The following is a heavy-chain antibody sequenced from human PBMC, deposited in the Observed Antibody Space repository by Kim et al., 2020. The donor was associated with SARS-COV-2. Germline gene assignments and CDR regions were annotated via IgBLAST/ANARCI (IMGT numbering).Heavy chain of an antibody. V-gene: IGHV4-31*02. D-gene: IGHD5-12*01. CDR3: ASHIVATIGEYYFDY. Sequence: PSLKSRVTISVDTSKNQFSLKLSSVTAADTAVYYCASHIVATIGEYYFDYWGQGTLVTVSS. J-gene: IGHJ4*02.